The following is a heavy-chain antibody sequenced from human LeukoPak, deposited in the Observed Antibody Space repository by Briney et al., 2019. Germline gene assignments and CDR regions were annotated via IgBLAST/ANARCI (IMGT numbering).Heavy chain of an antibody. V-gene: IGHV4-59*01. Sequence: PSETLSLTCTVSGGSIINYYWSWIRQPPGKGLEWIGYIYYSGSTNYNPSLKSRVTISVDTSKNQFSLKLSSVTAADTAVYYCARLGSGPLQHWGQGTLVTVSS. CDR1: GGSIINYY. J-gene: IGHJ1*01. CDR3: ARLGSGPLQH. CDR2: IYYSGST. D-gene: IGHD2-15*01.